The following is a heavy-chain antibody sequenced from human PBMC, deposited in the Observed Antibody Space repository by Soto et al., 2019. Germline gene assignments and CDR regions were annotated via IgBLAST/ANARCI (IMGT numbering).Heavy chain of an antibody. J-gene: IGHJ4*02. CDR1: GYTFTSYD. V-gene: IGHV1-8*01. D-gene: IGHD6-6*01. CDR3: ARGLNPIITILSNPPKIPIAARTPFDY. CDR2: MNPNSGNT. Sequence: ASVKVSCKASGYTFTSYDINWVRQATGQGLEWMGWMNPNSGNTGYAQKFQGRVTMTRNTSISTAYMELSSLRSEDTAVYYCARGLNPIITILSNPPKIPIAARTPFDYWGQGTLVTVSS.